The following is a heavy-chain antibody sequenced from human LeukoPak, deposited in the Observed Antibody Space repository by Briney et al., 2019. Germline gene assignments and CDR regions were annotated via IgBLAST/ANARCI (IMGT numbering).Heavy chain of an antibody. D-gene: IGHD6-19*01. CDR1: GYSFTSYG. V-gene: IGHV1-18*04. J-gene: IGHJ5*02. Sequence: ASVKVSCKASGYSFTSYGINWVRQAPGQGLEWMGWVSADNGNTAYAQKFQGRVSMTTDTSTTTAYMERRSLRSDDTAVYYCARDPRLIAVAGANWFDPWGQETLVTVSS. CDR3: ARDPRLIAVAGANWFDP. CDR2: VSADNGNT.